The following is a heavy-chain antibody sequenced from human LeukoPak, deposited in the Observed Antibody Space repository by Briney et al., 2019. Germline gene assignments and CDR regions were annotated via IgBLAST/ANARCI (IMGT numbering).Heavy chain of an antibody. D-gene: IGHD6-19*01. J-gene: IGHJ4*02. CDR2: IYSGGNT. CDR3: ARGEAVAGRFDY. Sequence: GGSLRLSCAASGFTVSSNYMNWVRQAPGKGLEWVSVIYSGGNTYYADSVQGRFTISRDNSKNTLYLQMNSLRADDTAVYFCARGEAVAGRFDYWGQGTLVTVSS. CDR1: GFTVSSNY. V-gene: IGHV3-53*01.